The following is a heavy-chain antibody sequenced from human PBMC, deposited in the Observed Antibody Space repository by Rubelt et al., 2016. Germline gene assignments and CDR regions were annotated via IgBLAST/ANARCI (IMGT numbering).Heavy chain of an antibody. CDR3: ASRFCTNGVCHVDY. CDR2: ISRSGTSI. V-gene: IGHV3-21*01. D-gene: IGHD2-8*01. CDR1: GFTFSSYS. J-gene: IGHJ4*02. Sequence: EVQLVESGGGLVKPGASLRLSCAASGFTFSSYSMNWVRQAPGKGLGWVSSISRSGTSIYYADSVRGRFTISRNNAKDSLLLQMNSQRAEDTAVYYCASRFCTNGVCHVDYCGQGTLVTVSS.